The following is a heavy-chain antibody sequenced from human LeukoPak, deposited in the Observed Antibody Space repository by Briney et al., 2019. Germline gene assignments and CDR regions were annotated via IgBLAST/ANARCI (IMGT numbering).Heavy chain of an antibody. Sequence: SETLSLTCTVSGGSISSYYWSWIRQPPGKGLEWIGYMYYSGSTNYNPSLKSRVTISVDTSKNQFSLKLSSVTAADTAVYYCASAVDYYDSSGSQGTDNWFDPWGQGTLVTVSS. J-gene: IGHJ5*02. CDR1: GGSISSYY. CDR2: MYYSGST. CDR3: ASAVDYYDSSGSQGTDNWFDP. D-gene: IGHD3-22*01. V-gene: IGHV4-59*08.